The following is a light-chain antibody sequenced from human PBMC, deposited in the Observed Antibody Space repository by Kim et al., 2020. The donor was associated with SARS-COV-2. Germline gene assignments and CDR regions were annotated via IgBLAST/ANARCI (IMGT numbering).Light chain of an antibody. J-gene: IGKJ5*01. CDR1: QSISSN. Sequence: LSPGERAPLSCRASQSISSNLAWYQQKSGQAPRLLIYQASNRATGIPARFSGSGSGTDFTLTISSLEPEDFAVYYCQQRSNWPITFGQGTRLEIK. CDR2: QAS. CDR3: QQRSNWPIT. V-gene: IGKV3-11*01.